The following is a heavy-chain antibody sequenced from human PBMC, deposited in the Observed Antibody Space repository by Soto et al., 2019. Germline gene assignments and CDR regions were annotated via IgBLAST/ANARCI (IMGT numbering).Heavy chain of an antibody. D-gene: IGHD6-25*01. J-gene: IGHJ5*02. CDR1: RGSINNYY. CDR2: VYFSGNT. Sequence: SETLSLTCTVSRGSINNYYWTLIRQPPGKGLEWIGYVYFSGNTNYNPSLKSRVTISIDTSNNQFSLRLASVTETDTSFYYCGSVRPSGYVLSWGPGTLVTVSS. CDR3: GSVRPSGYVLS. V-gene: IGHV4-59*08.